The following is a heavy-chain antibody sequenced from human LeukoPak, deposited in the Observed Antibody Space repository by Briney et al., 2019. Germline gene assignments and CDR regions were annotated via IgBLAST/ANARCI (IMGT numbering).Heavy chain of an antibody. D-gene: IGHD6-6*01. V-gene: IGHV4-59*08. CDR3: ARHRAYSSSSPFDY. Sequence: PSETLSLTCSVSGVSISSLYWSWIRQPPGKGLEWIGYIYYTGSTNYNPSLKSRVTMFVDMSKNQFSLRLSSVTGADTAVYYCARHRAYSSSSPFDYWGQGTLATVS. CDR2: IYYTGST. CDR1: GVSISSLY. J-gene: IGHJ4*02.